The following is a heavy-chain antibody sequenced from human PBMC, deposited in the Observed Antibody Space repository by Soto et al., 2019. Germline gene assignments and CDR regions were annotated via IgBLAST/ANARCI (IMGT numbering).Heavy chain of an antibody. V-gene: IGHV3-30*18. CDR1: GFIFDNYG. CDR2: ISHDGTVS. D-gene: IGHD6-13*01. Sequence: QAQLVQSGGGVVQPGRSLRLFCAASGFIFDNYGMHWVRQAPGKGLEWVAVISHDGTVSHYADSVRGRFTISRSASENTLYLQMNSLRAEDTAVYYCAKEGKVRSSNTWGVDYWGQGILVTVTS. CDR3: AKEGKVRSSNTWGVDY. J-gene: IGHJ4*01.